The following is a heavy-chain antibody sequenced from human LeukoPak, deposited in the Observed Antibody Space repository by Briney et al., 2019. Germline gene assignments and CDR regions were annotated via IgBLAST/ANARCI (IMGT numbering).Heavy chain of an antibody. CDR1: GFTFSNFW. CDR3: ARVPAADY. Sequence: GGSLRLSCTASGFTFSNFWMGWVRQAPGKGLEWVANIKQDETEKFYVGSVKGRFTISRDNSKNTLYLQMNSLRAEDTAVYYCARVPAADYWGQGTLVTVSS. J-gene: IGHJ4*02. V-gene: IGHV3-7*01. CDR2: IKQDETEK. D-gene: IGHD6-13*01.